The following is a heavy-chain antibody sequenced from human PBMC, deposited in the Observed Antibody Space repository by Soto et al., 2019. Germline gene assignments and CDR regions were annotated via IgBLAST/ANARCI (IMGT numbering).Heavy chain of an antibody. CDR2: TIPLFGTT. CDR3: VAELDFGKLSVV. D-gene: IGHD3-10*01. J-gene: IGHJ6*02. Sequence: QVQLVQSGVEVKKPGSSARVSCKASGDTFKNSVISWVRQAPGQGLEWMGGTIPLFGTTDYAQKFQGRLTITTDESTTTAYMEVSRLTSEDTAVYYCVAELDFGKLSVVWGQGTTVIVSS. CDR1: GDTFKNSV. V-gene: IGHV1-69*01.